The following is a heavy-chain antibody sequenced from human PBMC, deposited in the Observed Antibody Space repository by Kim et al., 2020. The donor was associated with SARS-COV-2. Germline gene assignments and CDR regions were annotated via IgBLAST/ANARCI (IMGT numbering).Heavy chain of an antibody. Sequence: SETLSLTCTVSGGSISSSSYYWGWIRQPPGKGLEWIGSIYYSGSTYYNPSLKSRVTISVDTSKNQFSLKLSSVTAADTAVYYCARRGTYYYGSGSLLGPFDYWGQGTLVTVSS. J-gene: IGHJ4*02. D-gene: IGHD3-10*01. CDR1: GGSISSSSYY. CDR2: IYYSGST. CDR3: ARRGTYYYGSGSLLGPFDY. V-gene: IGHV4-39*01.